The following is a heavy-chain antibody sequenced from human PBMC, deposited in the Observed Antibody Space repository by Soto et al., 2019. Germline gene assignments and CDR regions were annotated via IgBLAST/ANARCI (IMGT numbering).Heavy chain of an antibody. V-gene: IGHV4-31*03. D-gene: IGHD2-15*01. CDR1: GGSIMSGGYY. Sequence: QVQLQESGPGLVKPSDILSLTCNVSGGSIMSGGYYWGWIRQAPGKGLEWIGYIHYRGRTSYNPSLESRVSISLDTSGHQFSLTLTSVTAADTAVYYCARCRDAFGFDSWGQGTLVTVSS. CDR2: IHYRGRT. CDR3: ARCRDAFGFDS. J-gene: IGHJ4*02.